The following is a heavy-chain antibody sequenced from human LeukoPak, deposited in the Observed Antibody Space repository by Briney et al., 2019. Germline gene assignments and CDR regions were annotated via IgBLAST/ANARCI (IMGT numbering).Heavy chain of an antibody. V-gene: IGHV4-31*03. CDR1: GGSISSGGYY. J-gene: IGHJ5*02. Sequence: PSEALSLTCTVSGGSISSGGYYWSWIRQHPGKGLERIGYIYYSGSTYYNPSLKSRVTISVDTSKNQFSLKLSSVTAADTAVYYCARDSRVGYYDSSGYPTTWFDPWGQGTLVTVSS. CDR3: ARDSRVGYYDSSGYPTTWFDP. CDR2: IYYSGST. D-gene: IGHD3-22*01.